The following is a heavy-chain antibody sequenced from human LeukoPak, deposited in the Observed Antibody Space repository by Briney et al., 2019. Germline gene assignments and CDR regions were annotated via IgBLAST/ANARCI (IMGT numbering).Heavy chain of an antibody. CDR1: GASISSYY. D-gene: IGHD2-15*01. Sequence: SETLPLTCTVSGASISSYYWIWIRQPPGKGLECIGYFHYSGSTNYSPSLKSRVTISVDTSRKQFSLKLNSVTAADTAVYYCARLGLPNAFDIWGQGTMVTVSS. CDR2: FHYSGST. J-gene: IGHJ3*02. V-gene: IGHV4-59*08. CDR3: ARLGLPNAFDI.